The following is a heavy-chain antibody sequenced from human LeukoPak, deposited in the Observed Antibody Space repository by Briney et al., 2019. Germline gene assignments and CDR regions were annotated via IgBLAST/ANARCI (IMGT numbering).Heavy chain of an antibody. J-gene: IGHJ4*02. CDR3: ARVHSYWSSTSCLDY. CDR2: ISAYNGNS. Sequence: ASVKVSCKASGYTFTSYGISWVRQAPGQGLEWMGWISAYNGNSNYAQKFQGRVTMTTDTSTSMGYMELRSLRSDDTAVYYCARVHSYWSSTSCLDYWGQGTLVTVSS. CDR1: GYTFTSYG. V-gene: IGHV1-18*01. D-gene: IGHD2-2*01.